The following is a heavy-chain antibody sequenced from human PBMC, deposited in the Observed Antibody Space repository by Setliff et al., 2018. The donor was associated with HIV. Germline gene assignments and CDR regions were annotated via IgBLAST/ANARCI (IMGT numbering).Heavy chain of an antibody. J-gene: IGHJ4*02. Sequence: PGESLKISCKGSGYTFTSYWIGWVRQMPGKGLEWMGYINAGDDNTRYSEKFQGRVTITRDTSANTAYMELSSLRSEDTAVYYCARGSCSGCYLSDYWGLGTLVTVSS. V-gene: IGHV1-3*01. CDR2: INAGDDNT. CDR1: GYTFTSYW. D-gene: IGHD6-19*01. CDR3: ARGSCSGCYLSDY.